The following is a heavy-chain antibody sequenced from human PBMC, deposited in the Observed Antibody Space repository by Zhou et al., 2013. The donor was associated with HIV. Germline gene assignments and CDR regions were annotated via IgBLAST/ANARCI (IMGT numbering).Heavy chain of an antibody. Sequence: QVQLVQSGAEVKKPGSSVRVSCKASGGTFSNYAISWVRQAPGQGLEWMGGIIPIFATANYAQKFQGRVTITTDESTSTAYMELSSLRSEDTAVYYCARAPGLSSSWYVPADAFDVWGQGTMVTVSS. V-gene: IGHV1-69*05. CDR1: GGTFSNYA. CDR3: ARAPGLSSSWYVPADAFDV. D-gene: IGHD6-13*01. J-gene: IGHJ3*01. CDR2: IIPIFATA.